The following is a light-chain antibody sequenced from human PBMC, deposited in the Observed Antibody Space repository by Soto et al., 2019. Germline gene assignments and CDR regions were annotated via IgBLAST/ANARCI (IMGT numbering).Light chain of an antibody. J-gene: IGKJ1*01. CDR1: QTISSW. V-gene: IGKV1-39*01. Sequence: DIQMTQSPSTLSGSVGDRFTITCLASQTISSWLAWYQQKPGKAPKLLIFAASSLQSGVPSRFSGSRSGPDFTLTISSLQPEDFATYYCQQSYSSPPTFGQGTKVDIK. CDR3: QQSYSSPPT. CDR2: AAS.